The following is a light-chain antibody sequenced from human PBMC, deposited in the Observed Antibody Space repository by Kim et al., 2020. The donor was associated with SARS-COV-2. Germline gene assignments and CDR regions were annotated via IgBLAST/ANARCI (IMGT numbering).Light chain of an antibody. V-gene: IGLV2-14*01. CDR2: DVS. CDR1: SSDVGGYNY. Sequence: QSALTQPASVSGSPGQSITISCTGTSSDVGGYNYVSWYQQHPGKAPKLMIYDVSKRPSGVSNRFSGSKSGNTASLTISGLQAEDEADYYCSSYISSSTLWVFGGGTQLTVL. J-gene: IGLJ3*02. CDR3: SSYISSSTLWV.